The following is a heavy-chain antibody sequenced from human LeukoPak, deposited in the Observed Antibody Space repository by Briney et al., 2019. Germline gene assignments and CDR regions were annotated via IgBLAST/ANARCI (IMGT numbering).Heavy chain of an antibody. CDR1: GFTFSSYW. CDR3: ARVSVYYDILTGYSYYFDY. J-gene: IGHJ4*02. CDR2: IKQDGSEK. D-gene: IGHD3-9*01. V-gene: IGHV3-7*01. Sequence: GGSLRLSCAASGFTFSSYWMSWVRQAPGKGLEWVANIKQDGSEKYYVDSVKGRFTISRDNAKNSLYLQMNSLRAEDTAVYYCARVSVYYDILTGYSYYFDYWGQGTLVTVSS.